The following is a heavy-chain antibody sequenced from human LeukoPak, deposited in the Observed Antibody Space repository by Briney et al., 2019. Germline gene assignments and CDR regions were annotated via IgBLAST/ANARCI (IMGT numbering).Heavy chain of an antibody. J-gene: IGHJ4*02. V-gene: IGHV1-18*01. Sequence: ASVKVSCKASGYTFTSYGISWVRQAPGQGLEWMGWISAYNGNTNYAQKLQGRVTMTTDTSTSTAYMELRSLRSDDKAVYYCAREVLRYFDWPLDYWGQGTLVTVSS. CDR2: ISAYNGNT. CDR3: AREVLRYFDWPLDY. D-gene: IGHD3-9*01. CDR1: GYTFTSYG.